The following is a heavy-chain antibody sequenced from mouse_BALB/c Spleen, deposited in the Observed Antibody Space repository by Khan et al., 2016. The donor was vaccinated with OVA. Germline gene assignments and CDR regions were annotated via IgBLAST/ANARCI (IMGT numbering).Heavy chain of an antibody. CDR1: GFSLTNYG. CDR2: IWSDGST. J-gene: IGHJ4*01. CDR3: ARQPYYHYNIMDY. V-gene: IGHV2-6-1*01. Sequence: QVQLKQSGPGLVAPSQSLSITCTISGFSLTNYGVHWVRQPPGKGLEWLVVIWSDGSTTYNSALKSRLTISKDNSESQVFLKMNSHQTDDTAMYCCARQPYYHYNIMDYWGQGTSVTVSS. D-gene: IGHD2-10*01.